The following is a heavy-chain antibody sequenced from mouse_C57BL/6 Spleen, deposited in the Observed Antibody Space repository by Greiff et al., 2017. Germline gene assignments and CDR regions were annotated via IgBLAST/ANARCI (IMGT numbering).Heavy chain of an antibody. CDR1: GFNIKNTY. V-gene: IGHV14-3*01. J-gene: IGHJ3*01. D-gene: IGHD1-1*01. Sequence: VQLQQSVAELVRPGASVKLSCTASGFNIKNTYMHWVKQRPEQGLEWIGRIDPANGNTKYAPKFQGKATITADTSSNTAYLQLSSLTSEDTAIYYCSSPYYYGSSYGGLAYWGQGTLVTVSA. CDR3: SSPYYYGSSYGGLAY. CDR2: IDPANGNT.